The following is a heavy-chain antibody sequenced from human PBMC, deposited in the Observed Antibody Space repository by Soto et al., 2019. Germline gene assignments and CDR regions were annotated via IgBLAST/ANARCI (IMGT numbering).Heavy chain of an antibody. V-gene: IGHV1-18*04. CDR3: AGFRYSSSYYYGMDV. J-gene: IGHJ6*02. CDR1: GYTFTSYG. Sequence: ASVKVSCKASGYTFTSYGISWVRQAPGQGLEWMGWISAYNGNTNYAQKLQGRVTMTTDTSTSTAYMELRSLRSDDTTVYYCAGFRYSSSYYYGMDVWGQGTTVTVSS. CDR2: ISAYNGNT. D-gene: IGHD6-6*01.